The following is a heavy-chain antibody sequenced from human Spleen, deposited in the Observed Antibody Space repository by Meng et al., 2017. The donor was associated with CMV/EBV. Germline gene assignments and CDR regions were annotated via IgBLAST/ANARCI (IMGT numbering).Heavy chain of an antibody. Sequence: WGQQAPGQGLEWIGRIIPIFGTANYAQKFQGRVTIATNESTSTAYMELSSLRSEDTAVYYCARAGDCSSTSCYWGLWAGLRDWFDPWGQGTLVTVSS. J-gene: IGHJ5*02. CDR2: IIPIFGTA. D-gene: IGHD2-2*01. CDR3: ARAGDCSSTSCYWGLWAGLRDWFDP. V-gene: IGHV1-69*05.